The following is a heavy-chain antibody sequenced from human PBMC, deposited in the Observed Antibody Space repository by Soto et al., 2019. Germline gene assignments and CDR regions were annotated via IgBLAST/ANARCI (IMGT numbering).Heavy chain of an antibody. CDR2: MNPNSGNT. Sequence: QVQLVQSGAEVKKPGASVKVSCKASGYTFTSYDINWVRQATGHGREWRGWMNPNSGNTGYAQKSQGGVTMTRNTSLSTAYMELGGLRSEDTAVCYGAREYSRGWSKEWGEGTLVTVCS. CDR1: GYTFTSYD. CDR3: AREYSRGWSKE. J-gene: IGHJ4*02. D-gene: IGHD6-19*01. V-gene: IGHV1-8*01.